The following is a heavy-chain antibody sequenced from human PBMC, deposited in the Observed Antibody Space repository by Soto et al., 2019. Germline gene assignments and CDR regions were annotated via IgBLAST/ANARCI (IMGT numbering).Heavy chain of an antibody. CDR3: ARASYFRPSGSYYFVS. J-gene: IGHJ4*02. CDR1: DDSLTTNKYA. D-gene: IGHD3-10*01. CDR2: VYSNGNT. V-gene: IGHV4-31*03. Sequence: ASETLSLTCTVSDDSLTTNKYAWTWIRQNPEKGLEWIGYVYSNGNTRSSPSLQSRVSMSVDTSKSHFSLRLSSVTAADTAVYFCARASYFRPSGSYYFVSWGQGTLVTVS.